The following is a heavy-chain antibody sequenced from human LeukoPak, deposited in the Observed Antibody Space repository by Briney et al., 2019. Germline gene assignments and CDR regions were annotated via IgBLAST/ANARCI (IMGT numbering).Heavy chain of an antibody. V-gene: IGHV4-59*12. CDR2: IYYSGST. D-gene: IGHD3-10*01. CDR3: ARDTGPGYGSGTTLDP. Sequence: PSETLSLTCTVSGGSISSYYWNWIRQPPGKGLEWIGYIYYSGSTYYNPSLKSRVTISVDMSKNQFSLKLSSVTAADTAVYYCARDTGPGYGSGTTLDPWGQGTLVTVSS. CDR1: GGSISSYY. J-gene: IGHJ5*02.